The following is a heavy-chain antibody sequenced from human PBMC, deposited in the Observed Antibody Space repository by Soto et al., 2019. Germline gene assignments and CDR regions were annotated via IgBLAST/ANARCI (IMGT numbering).Heavy chain of an antibody. CDR1: GFTFSSYW. J-gene: IGHJ4*02. D-gene: IGHD3-22*01. V-gene: IGHV3-74*01. Sequence: EVQLVESGGGIVQPGGSLRLSCAASGFTFSSYWMHWVLQAPGKGLVWVSRINSDGSRTSYADSAKGRFTISRDNAKNTVYLQMNSLRAEDTAVYYCARGDGDYYDGNGYLGRHWGQGTLVTVSS. CDR2: INSDGSRT. CDR3: ARGDGDYYDGNGYLGRH.